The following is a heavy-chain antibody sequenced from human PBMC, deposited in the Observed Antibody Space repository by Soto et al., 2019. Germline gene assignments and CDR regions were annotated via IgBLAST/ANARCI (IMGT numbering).Heavy chain of an antibody. CDR1: GYSISSSNW. CDR2: IYNSGTT. J-gene: IGHJ4*02. V-gene: IGHV4-28*01. Sequence: QVQLQESGPGLVKPSDTLSLPCAVSGYSISSSNWWGWIRHPPGKGLEWIGYIYNSGTTYYNPSLKSRVTMSVDTSKNQFSLKLTSVTAVDTAVYYCARREIQGPIDYWGQGTLVTVSS. D-gene: IGHD1-26*01. CDR3: ARREIQGPIDY.